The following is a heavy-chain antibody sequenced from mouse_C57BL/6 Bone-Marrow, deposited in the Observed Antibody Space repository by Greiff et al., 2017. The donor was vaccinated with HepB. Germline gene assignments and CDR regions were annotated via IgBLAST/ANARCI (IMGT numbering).Heavy chain of an antibody. V-gene: IGHV2-5*01. CDR1: GFSLTSYG. CDR3: AKEDGNDVYYAMDY. J-gene: IGHJ4*01. Sequence: QVQLKESGPGLVQPSQSLSITCTVSGFSLTSYGVHWVRQSPGKGLEWLGVIWRGGSTDYNAAFMSRLSITKDNTKSQVFFKMNSLQADDTAIYYCAKEDGNDVYYAMDYWGQGTSVTVSA. CDR2: IWRGGST. D-gene: IGHD2-2*01.